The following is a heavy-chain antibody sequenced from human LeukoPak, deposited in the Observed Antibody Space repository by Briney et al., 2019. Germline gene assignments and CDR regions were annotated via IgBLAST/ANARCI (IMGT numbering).Heavy chain of an antibody. CDR1: GFTFSSFA. J-gene: IGHJ4*02. CDR3: ARDGGYSSGWPADY. Sequence: GGSLRLSCAASGFTFSSFALSWVRQAPGKGLEWVAVIWYDGSNKYYADSVKGRFTISRDNSKNTLYLQMNSLRAEDTAVYYCARDGGYSSGWPADYWGQGTLVTVSS. D-gene: IGHD6-19*01. V-gene: IGHV3-33*08. CDR2: IWYDGSNK.